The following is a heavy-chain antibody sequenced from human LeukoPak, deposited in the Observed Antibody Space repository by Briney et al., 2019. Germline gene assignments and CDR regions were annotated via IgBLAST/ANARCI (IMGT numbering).Heavy chain of an antibody. CDR1: GFTFSDYF. CDR2: ISSSGSTI. J-gene: IGHJ4*02. CDR3: ARDSPAEPTDY. Sequence: GGSLRLSCAASGFTFSDYFMSWIRQAPGKGLEWVSYISSSGSTIYYADSVKGRFTISRDDAKNSLYLQMNSLRAEDTAVYYCARDSPAEPTDYWGQGTLVTVSS. V-gene: IGHV3-11*01.